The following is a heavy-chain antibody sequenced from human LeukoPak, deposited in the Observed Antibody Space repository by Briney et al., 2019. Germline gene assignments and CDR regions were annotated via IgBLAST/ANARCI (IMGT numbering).Heavy chain of an antibody. CDR2: ISAYNGNT. CDR1: GYTFTSYG. Sequence: ASVKVSCKASGYTFTSYGISWVRQAPGQGLEWMGWISAYNGNTNYAQKLQGRVTMTTDTSTSTAYMELRSLRSDDTAVYYCARVFSVLRFLEWLPEDLDYWGQGTLVTVSS. V-gene: IGHV1-18*01. J-gene: IGHJ4*02. CDR3: ARVFSVLRFLEWLPEDLDY. D-gene: IGHD3-3*01.